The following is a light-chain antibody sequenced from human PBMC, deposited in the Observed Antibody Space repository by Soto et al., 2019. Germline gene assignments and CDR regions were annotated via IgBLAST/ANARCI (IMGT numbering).Light chain of an antibody. CDR2: GAS. V-gene: IGKV3-15*01. CDR1: QSVSSD. J-gene: IGKJ3*01. Sequence: EIVMTQSPATLSVSPGERATLSCRASQSVSSDLAWYQQKPGQAPRLLIYGASTSATGIPARFSGSGSGTEFTLTIGSLQSEDFAVYYCQQYNNWLFTFGPGTKVDIK. CDR3: QQYNNWLFT.